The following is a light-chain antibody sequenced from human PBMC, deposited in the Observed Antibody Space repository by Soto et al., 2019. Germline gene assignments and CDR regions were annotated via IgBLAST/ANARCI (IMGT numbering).Light chain of an antibody. CDR3: QQYGSSPYT. CDR2: AAS. CDR1: QSVSSNY. Sequence: ENVLTQSPGTLSLSPGDRATLSCRASQSVSSNYFAWYQQIPGQPPRLLIYAASTRAPGIPDRFSGSDSGTDFTLTISSLEPEDFAVYYCQQYGSSPYTFGQGTKLEIK. J-gene: IGKJ2*01. V-gene: IGKV3-20*01.